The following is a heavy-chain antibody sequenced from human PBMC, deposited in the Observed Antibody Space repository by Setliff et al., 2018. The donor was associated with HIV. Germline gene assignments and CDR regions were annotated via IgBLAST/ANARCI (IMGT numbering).Heavy chain of an antibody. Sequence: SETLSLTCPVSGYSISSGYYWGWSRQPPGKGLEWIASIYYSGSTYYNPSLKSRITISVDTSKNQFSLRLSSATAADTAVYYCARQGLVLVPASIDWRLPPSPIDYWGQGALVTVS. CDR1: GYSISSGYY. D-gene: IGHD2-2*01. CDR3: ARQGLVLVPASIDWRLPPSPIDY. J-gene: IGHJ4*02. CDR2: IYYSGST. V-gene: IGHV4-38-2*01.